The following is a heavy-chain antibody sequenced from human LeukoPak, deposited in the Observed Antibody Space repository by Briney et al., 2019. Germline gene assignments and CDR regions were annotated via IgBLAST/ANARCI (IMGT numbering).Heavy chain of an antibody. CDR2: IYYSGST. Sequence: PSETLSLTCTVSGGSISSSSYYWGWIRQPPGKGLEWIGSIYYSGSTYYNLSLKSRVTISVDTSKNQFSLKLSSVTAADTAVYYCATLTLPNGPGDYWGQGTLVTVSS. J-gene: IGHJ4*02. CDR3: ATLTLPNGPGDY. CDR1: GGSISSSSYY. D-gene: IGHD3-10*01. V-gene: IGHV4-39*07.